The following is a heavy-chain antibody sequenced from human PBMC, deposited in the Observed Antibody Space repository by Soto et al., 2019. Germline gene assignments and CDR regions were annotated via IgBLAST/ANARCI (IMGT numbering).Heavy chain of an antibody. V-gene: IGHV3-23*01. J-gene: IGHJ4*02. D-gene: IGHD3-10*01. CDR3: AKERYYSSGIFYRFDH. CDR1: GFTFSNYA. CDR2: ISGSGNST. Sequence: GGSLRLSCAASGFTFSNYAMTWVRQPPGKGLDWVAAISGSGNSTYYTDSVKGRFTISRDNSKNTLYLQISSLKAEDTAIYYCAKERYYSSGIFYRFDHWGQGTLVTVSS.